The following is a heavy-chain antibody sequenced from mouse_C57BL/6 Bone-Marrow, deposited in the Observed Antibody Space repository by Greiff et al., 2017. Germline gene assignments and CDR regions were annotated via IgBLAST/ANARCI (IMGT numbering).Heavy chain of an antibody. J-gene: IGHJ2*01. CDR2: FHPYNDDT. D-gene: IGHD2-4*01. CDR1: GYTFTTYP. Sequence: VKLQESGAKLVKPGASVKMSCKASGYTFTTYPIEWMKQNHGKSLEWIGNFHPYNDDTKYNEKFKGKATLTVEKSSSTVYLELSRLTSDDSAVYYCARGCNYGGYYFDYWGQGTTLTVSS. CDR3: ARGCNYGGYYFDY. V-gene: IGHV1-47*01.